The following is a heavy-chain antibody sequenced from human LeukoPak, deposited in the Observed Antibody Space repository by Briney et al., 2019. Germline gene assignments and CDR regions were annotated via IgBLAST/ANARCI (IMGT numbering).Heavy chain of an antibody. D-gene: IGHD6-13*01. CDR2: ISYDGSNK. Sequence: GGSLRLSCAASGFTFSSYAMHWVRQAPGKGLEWVAVISYDGSNKYYADSVKGRFTISRDNSKNTLYLQMNSLRAEDTAVYYCARDRGYRPKYYFDYWGQGTLVTVSS. J-gene: IGHJ4*02. V-gene: IGHV3-30*01. CDR1: GFTFSSYA. CDR3: ARDRGYRPKYYFDY.